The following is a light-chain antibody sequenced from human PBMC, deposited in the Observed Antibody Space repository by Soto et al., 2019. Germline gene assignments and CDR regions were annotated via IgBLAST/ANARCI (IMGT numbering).Light chain of an antibody. CDR3: GTWDSSLSGV. Sequence: QSVLTQPPSVSAAPGQKVTISCSGSSSNIGNNYVSWYQQLPGTAPKLLIYENNKRPSGIPDRFSGSKSGTSATLGITGLQTGDEDDYYCGTWDSSLSGVFGTGTKVXVL. J-gene: IGLJ1*01. CDR1: SSNIGNNY. V-gene: IGLV1-51*02. CDR2: ENN.